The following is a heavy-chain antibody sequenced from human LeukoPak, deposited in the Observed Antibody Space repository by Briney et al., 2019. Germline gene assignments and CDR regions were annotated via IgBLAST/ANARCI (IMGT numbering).Heavy chain of an antibody. Sequence: GGSLRLSCAASGFTFSSYWMGWVRQAPGKGLEWVANIKQDGTEKYYVDSVKGRFTISRDNAKNSVYLQMNSLRAEDTAVYYCAREGDYYCSGGSCYDYWGQGTLVTVSS. J-gene: IGHJ4*02. V-gene: IGHV3-7*01. CDR2: IKQDGTEK. D-gene: IGHD2-15*01. CDR1: GFTFSSYW. CDR3: AREGDYYCSGGSCYDY.